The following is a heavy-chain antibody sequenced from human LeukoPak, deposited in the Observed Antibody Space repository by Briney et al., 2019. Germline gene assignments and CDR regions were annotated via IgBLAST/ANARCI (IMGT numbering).Heavy chain of an antibody. D-gene: IGHD3-22*01. CDR2: MYYSGST. CDR1: GDSISTYY. J-gene: IGHJ5*02. CDR3: ARPYYYDSRVDP. Sequence: SETLSLTCTVSGDSISTYYWSWIRHPPRKCLEWIGYMYYSGSTYYNPSLKSRVTISLDTSKNRFSLKLSSVTAADTAVYYCARPYYYDSRVDPWGQGTLVTVSS. V-gene: IGHV4-30-4*01.